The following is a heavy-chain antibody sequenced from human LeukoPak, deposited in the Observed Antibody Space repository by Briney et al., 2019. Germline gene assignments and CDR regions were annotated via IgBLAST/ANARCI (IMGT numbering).Heavy chain of an antibody. CDR3: AKDESTGGFAPGYFYGMGV. CDR1: GFTFDDYG. Sequence: GGSLRLSCEGSGFTFDDYGMHWVRQAPGKGLEWVSGISWSGSTTGYADSVKGRFTISRDSAKNSLYLQMDSLRVEDTALYYCAKDESTGGFAPGYFYGMGVWGQGTTVTVSS. CDR2: ISWSGSTT. V-gene: IGHV3-9*01. J-gene: IGHJ6*02. D-gene: IGHD3-16*01.